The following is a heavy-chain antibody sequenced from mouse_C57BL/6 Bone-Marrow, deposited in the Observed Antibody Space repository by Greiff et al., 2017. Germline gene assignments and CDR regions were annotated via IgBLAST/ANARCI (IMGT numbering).Heavy chain of an antibody. CDR2: INPGGGGT. CDR1: GYAFTNYL. CDR3: ARGSFAY. V-gene: IGHV1-54*01. Sequence: QVQLKQSGAELVRPGTSVKVSCKASGYAFTNYLIEWVKQRPGQGLEWIGVINPGGGGTNYNEKFKGKATLTADKSSSTAYMQLSSLTSEDSAVYFCARGSFAYWGQGTLVTVSA. J-gene: IGHJ3*01.